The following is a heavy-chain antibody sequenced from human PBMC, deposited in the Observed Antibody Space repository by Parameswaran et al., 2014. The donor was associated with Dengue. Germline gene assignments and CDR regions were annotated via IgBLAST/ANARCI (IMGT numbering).Heavy chain of an antibody. CDR2: INPYNDNK. CDR3: ARGLGYCSDTSCSHYFYYYMDV. D-gene: IGHD2-2*01. J-gene: IGHJ6*03. V-gene: IGHV1-18*01. Sequence: WVRQAPGQEFEWIGWINPYNDNKKLAQNLQGRVTLTTDTAASTAYLEVRSLRSDDTAVYYCARGLGYCSDTSCSHYFYYYMDVWGKGTTVTVSS.